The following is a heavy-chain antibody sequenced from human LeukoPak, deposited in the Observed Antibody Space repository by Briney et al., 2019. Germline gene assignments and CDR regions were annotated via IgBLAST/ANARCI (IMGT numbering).Heavy chain of an antibody. D-gene: IGHD6-13*01. CDR3: AKEIAAAGPTGYFQH. J-gene: IGHJ1*01. Sequence: GGSLRLSCAASGFTFSRYWMHWVRQAPGKGLEWVSLISGDGGSTYYADSVKGRFTISRDNSKNSLYLQMNSLRTEDTALYYCAKEIAAAGPTGYFQHWGQGTLVTVSS. V-gene: IGHV3-43*02. CDR1: GFTFSRYW. CDR2: ISGDGGST.